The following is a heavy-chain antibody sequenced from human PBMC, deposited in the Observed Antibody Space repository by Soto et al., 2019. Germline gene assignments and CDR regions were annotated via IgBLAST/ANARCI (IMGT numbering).Heavy chain of an antibody. V-gene: IGHV3-15*01. CDR2: IKSKTDGGTT. D-gene: IGHD3-16*01. J-gene: IGHJ4*02. CDR1: GFTFSNAW. CDR3: TTDQIGGDLRYFDY. Sequence: GGSLRLSCAASGFTFSNAWMSWVRQAPGKGLEWVGRIKSKTDGGTTDYAAPVKGRFTISRDDSKNTLYLQMNSLKTEDTAVYYCTTDQIGGDLRYFDYWGQGTLVTVSS.